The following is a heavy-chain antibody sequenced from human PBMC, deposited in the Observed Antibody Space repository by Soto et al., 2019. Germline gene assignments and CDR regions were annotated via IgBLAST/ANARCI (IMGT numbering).Heavy chain of an antibody. CDR3: GRGRGVVSTWSYYFDY. CDR2: IDWDGERT. V-gene: IGHV3-20*01. CDR1: GITFDAYG. J-gene: IGHJ4*02. Sequence: EVQLVESGGSVVRPGGSLRLSCAVSGITFDAYGMSWVRQVPGKGLEWVSSIDWDGERTEYADSVKGRFTVSRDNAENALYLQMTRLRAEDTAWYHCGRGRGVVSTWSYYFDYWGQGTLVTVSS. D-gene: IGHD6-13*01.